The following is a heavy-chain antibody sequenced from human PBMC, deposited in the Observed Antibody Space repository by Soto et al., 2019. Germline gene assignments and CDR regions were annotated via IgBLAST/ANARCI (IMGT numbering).Heavy chain of an antibody. V-gene: IGHV3-30-3*01. Sequence: GGSLRLSCAASGFTFSSYAMHWVRQAPGKGLEWVAVISYDGSNKYYADSVKGRFTISRDNSKNTLYLQMNSLRAEDTAVYYCASITIFGVVKDAFDIWGQGTMVTVSS. CDR3: ASITIFGVVKDAFDI. J-gene: IGHJ3*02. CDR2: ISYDGSNK. CDR1: GFTFSSYA. D-gene: IGHD3-3*01.